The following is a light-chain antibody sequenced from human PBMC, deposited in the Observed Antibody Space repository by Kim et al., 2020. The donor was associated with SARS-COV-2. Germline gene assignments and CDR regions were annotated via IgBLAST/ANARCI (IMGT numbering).Light chain of an antibody. CDR3: QHYDSLGYT. CDR1: QTGRSGY. Sequence: PGERATLACRASQTGRSGYLAWFQKKPGQAPRLLISGSSSRATGLPDRFSGSGSGTAFTLTISRLESDDFAVYYCQHYDSLGYTLGQGAKL. CDR2: GSS. V-gene: IGKV3-20*01. J-gene: IGKJ2*01.